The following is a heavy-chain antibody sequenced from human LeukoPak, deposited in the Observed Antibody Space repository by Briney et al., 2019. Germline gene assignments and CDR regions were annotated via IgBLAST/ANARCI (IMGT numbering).Heavy chain of an antibody. Sequence: PETLSLTCTVSGGSISSYYWSWIRQPPVKGLEWIGYIYYSGSTNYNPSLKSRVTISVDTSKNQFSLKLSSVTAADTAVYYCARTPDVFYHSSGYVDYWGQGTLVTVSS. V-gene: IGHV4-59*01. CDR3: ARTPDVFYHSSGYVDY. D-gene: IGHD3-22*01. J-gene: IGHJ4*02. CDR1: GGSISSYY. CDR2: IYYSGST.